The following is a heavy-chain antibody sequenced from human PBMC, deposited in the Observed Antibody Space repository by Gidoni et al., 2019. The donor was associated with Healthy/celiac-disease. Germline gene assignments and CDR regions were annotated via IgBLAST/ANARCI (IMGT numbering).Heavy chain of an antibody. V-gene: IGHV4-59*01. D-gene: IGHD1-1*01. CDR1: GGSISSYY. Sequence: QVQLQESGPGLVKPSETLSLTCTVSGGSISSYYWSWIRQPPGKGLEWIGYIYYSGSTNYNPSLKSRVTISVDTSKNQFSLKLSSVTAADTAVYYCARDLEGDWGQGTLVTVSS. J-gene: IGHJ4*02. CDR3: ARDLEGD. CDR2: IYYSGST.